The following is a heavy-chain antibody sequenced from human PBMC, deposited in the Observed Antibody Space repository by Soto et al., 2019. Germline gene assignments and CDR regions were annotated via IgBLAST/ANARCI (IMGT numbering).Heavy chain of an antibody. Sequence: SLGLSCAASGFTSSSYGMHWVRQAPGKGLEWVAVISYDGSNKYYADSVKGRFTISRDNSKNTLYLQMNSLRAEDTAVYYCAKDTTIFGVVTTPLYGMDVWGQGTTVTVSS. J-gene: IGHJ6*02. V-gene: IGHV3-30*18. CDR2: ISYDGSNK. D-gene: IGHD3-3*01. CDR3: AKDTTIFGVVTTPLYGMDV. CDR1: GFTSSSYG.